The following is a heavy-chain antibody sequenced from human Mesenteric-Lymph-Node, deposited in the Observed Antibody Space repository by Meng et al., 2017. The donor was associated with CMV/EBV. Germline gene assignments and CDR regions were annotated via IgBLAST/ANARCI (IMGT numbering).Heavy chain of an antibody. CDR2: IGTAGDT. Sequence: GESLKISCAASGFTFSSYGMHWVRQATGKGLEWVSAIGTAGDTYYPGSVKGRFTISRENAKNSLYLQMNSLRAGDTAVYYCARDRPLDGMDVWGQGTTVTVSS. CDR1: GFTFSSYG. V-gene: IGHV3-13*01. J-gene: IGHJ6*02. CDR3: ARDRPLDGMDV.